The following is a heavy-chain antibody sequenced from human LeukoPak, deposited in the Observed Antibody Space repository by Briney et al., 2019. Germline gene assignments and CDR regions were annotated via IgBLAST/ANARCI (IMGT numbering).Heavy chain of an antibody. D-gene: IGHD3-10*01. J-gene: IGHJ4*02. CDR2: ISSSSSYI. Sequence: GRSLRLSCAASGFTFDDYAMHWVRQAPGKGLEWVSSISSSSSYIYYADSVKGRFTISRDNAKNSLYLQMNSLRAEDTAVYYCARREFLDYWGQGTLVTVSS. CDR3: ARREFLDY. V-gene: IGHV3-21*01. CDR1: GFTFDDYA.